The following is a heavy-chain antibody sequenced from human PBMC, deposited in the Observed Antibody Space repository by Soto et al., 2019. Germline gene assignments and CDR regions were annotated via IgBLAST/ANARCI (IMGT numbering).Heavy chain of an antibody. CDR2: ISYDGSNK. CDR3: AKDRVVADPYYYYGMDV. J-gene: IGHJ6*02. CDR1: GFTFSSYG. Sequence: QVQLVESGGGVVQPGRSLRLSCAASGFTFSSYGMHWVRQAPGKGLEWVAVISYDGSNKYYVDSVKGRFTISRDNSKNTLYLRMNSLRAEDTAVYYCAKDRVVADPYYYYGMDVWGQGTTVTVSS. V-gene: IGHV3-30*18. D-gene: IGHD6-19*01.